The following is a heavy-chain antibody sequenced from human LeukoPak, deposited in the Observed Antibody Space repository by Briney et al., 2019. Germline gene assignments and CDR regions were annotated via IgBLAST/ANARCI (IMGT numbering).Heavy chain of an antibody. Sequence: GRSLRLSCAASGFTFSSYGMSWVRQAPGKGLDWVANIKQDGSEKYYVDSVKGRFTISRENAKNSLYLQMNSLRAEDTAVYYCARESQYCSGGSCYSGAFDIWGQGTMVTVSS. J-gene: IGHJ3*02. CDR3: ARESQYCSGGSCYSGAFDI. V-gene: IGHV3-7*01. CDR2: IKQDGSEK. CDR1: GFTFSSYG. D-gene: IGHD2-15*01.